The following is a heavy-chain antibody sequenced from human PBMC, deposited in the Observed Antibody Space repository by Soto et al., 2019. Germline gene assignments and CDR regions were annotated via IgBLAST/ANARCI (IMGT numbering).Heavy chain of an antibody. J-gene: IGHJ4*02. V-gene: IGHV4-39*01. CDR2: IYYSGST. CDR1: GGSISSSSYY. Sequence: QLQLQESGPGLVKPSETLSLTCTVSGGSISSSSYYWGWIRQPPGKGLEWIGSIYYSGSTYYNPSRKSRATISVDPSKNQFSLKLSSVTAADTAVYYCARIGRYYDSSGYGYWGQGTLVTVSS. D-gene: IGHD3-22*01. CDR3: ARIGRYYDSSGYGY.